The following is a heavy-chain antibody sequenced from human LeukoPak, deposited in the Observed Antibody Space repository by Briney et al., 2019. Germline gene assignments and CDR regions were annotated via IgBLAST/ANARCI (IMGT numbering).Heavy chain of an antibody. CDR2: IKEDGSEK. Sequence: GGSLRLSCAASGFTFSSYWMSWVRQAPGKGLEWASNIKEDGSEKYYVDSVKGRLTISRDNAKNSLYLQMNSLRAEDTAVYYCAREHSGYDFPGRDYYYMDVWGKGTTVTVSS. CDR3: AREHSGYDFPGRDYYYMDV. J-gene: IGHJ6*03. CDR1: GFTFSSYW. V-gene: IGHV3-7*01. D-gene: IGHD5-12*01.